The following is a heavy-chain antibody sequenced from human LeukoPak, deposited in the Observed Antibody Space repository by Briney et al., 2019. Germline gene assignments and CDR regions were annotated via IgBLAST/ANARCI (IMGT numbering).Heavy chain of an antibody. Sequence: GGSLRLSCAASGFTFSSYGMHWVRQAPCKGLEWVAFIRYDGSNKYYADSVKGRFTISRDNSKNTLYLQMNSLRAEDTAVYYCAKDRPGRGEWPSYYFDYWGQGTLVTVSS. CDR1: GFTFSSYG. CDR3: AKDRPGRGEWPSYYFDY. CDR2: IRYDGSNK. V-gene: IGHV3-30*02. J-gene: IGHJ4*02. D-gene: IGHD3-16*01.